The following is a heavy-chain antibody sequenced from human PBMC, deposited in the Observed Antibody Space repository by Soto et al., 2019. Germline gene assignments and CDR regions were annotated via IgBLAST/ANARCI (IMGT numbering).Heavy chain of an antibody. CDR3: AREGESSYLDY. Sequence: PGGSLRLSCAASGFTFSSYAMHWVRQAPGKGLEWVAVISYDGSNKYYADSVKGRFTISRDNSKNTLYLQMNSLRAEDTAVYYCAREGESSYLDYWGQGTLVTVSS. CDR2: ISYDGSNK. J-gene: IGHJ4*02. CDR1: GFTFSSYA. V-gene: IGHV3-30-3*01. D-gene: IGHD3-16*01.